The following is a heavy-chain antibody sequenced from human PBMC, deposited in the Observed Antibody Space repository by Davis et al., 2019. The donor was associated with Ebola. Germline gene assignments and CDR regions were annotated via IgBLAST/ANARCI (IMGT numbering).Heavy chain of an antibody. CDR1: GYTFTSYG. CDR2: ISAYNGNT. D-gene: IGHD2-2*01. Sequence: ASVKVSCKASGYTFTSYGISWVRQAPGQGLEWMGWISAYNGNTNYAQKLQGRVTMTTDTSTSTAYMELSSLRSEDTAVYYCASGYCSSTSCSQTRKGYYYYGMDVWGQGTTVTVSS. V-gene: IGHV1-18*01. J-gene: IGHJ6*02. CDR3: ASGYCSSTSCSQTRKGYYYYGMDV.